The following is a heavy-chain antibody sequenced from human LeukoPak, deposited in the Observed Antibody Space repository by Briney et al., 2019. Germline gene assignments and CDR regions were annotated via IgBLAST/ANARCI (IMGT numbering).Heavy chain of an antibody. CDR3: ARAERQLTYYYYYYMDV. J-gene: IGHJ6*03. D-gene: IGHD1-1*01. CDR2: INPNSGGT. CDR1: GYTFTGYY. Sequence: ASVKVSCKASGYTFTGYYMHWVRQAPGQGLEWMGRINPNSGGTNYAQKFQGRVTMTRDTSISTAYMELSRLRSDDTAVYYCARAERQLTYYYYYYMDVWGKGTTVTVSS. V-gene: IGHV1-2*06.